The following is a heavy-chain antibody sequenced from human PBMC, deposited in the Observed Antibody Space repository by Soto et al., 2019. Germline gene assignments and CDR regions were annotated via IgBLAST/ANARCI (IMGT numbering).Heavy chain of an antibody. Sequence: PSGTLDLTCSVPDDSIDRAKYYCGWIRQPQGKGLEWIGSIYYRGNAYYNPSLQTRVTISLDTSTSQFSLKLSSVTAADPAVYNCARHGGGSTDFGDYGYYDIYTHVWRKAPTITVPS. V-gene: IGHV4-39*01. CDR3: ARHGGGSTDFGDYGYYDIYTHV. D-gene: IGHD4-17*01. J-gene: IGHJ6*03. CDR2: IYYRGNA. CDR1: DDSIDRAKYY.